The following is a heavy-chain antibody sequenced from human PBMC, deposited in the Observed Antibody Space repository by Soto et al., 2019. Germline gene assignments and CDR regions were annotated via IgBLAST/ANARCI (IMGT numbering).Heavy chain of an antibody. CDR2: ISAYNGNT. V-gene: IGHV1-18*01. CDR1: GYTFTSYG. D-gene: IGHD1-7*01. J-gene: IGHJ5*01. Sequence: ASVKVSCKASGYTFTSYGISWVRQAPGQGLEWMGWISAYNGNTNYAQKLQGRVTMTTDTSTSTAYMELRSLRSDDTAVYYCAREGGGTTPSGWFDLWGQGTLVTVPQ. CDR3: AREGGGTTPSGWFDL.